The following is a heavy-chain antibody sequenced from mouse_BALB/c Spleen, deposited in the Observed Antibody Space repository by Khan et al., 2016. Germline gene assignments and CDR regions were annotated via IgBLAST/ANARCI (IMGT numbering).Heavy chain of an antibody. D-gene: IGHD2-1*01. Sequence: VQLQQSGAELVKPGASVKLSCTASGFNIKDTYMHWVKQRPEQGLEWIGRIDPANGNTKYDPKFQGKATITADTSSNTAYLQLSSLTSEDTAVYYCARGDGNSAWFAYWGQGTLVTVSA. V-gene: IGHV14-3*02. CDR3: ARGDGNSAWFAY. CDR2: IDPANGNT. J-gene: IGHJ3*01. CDR1: GFNIKDTY.